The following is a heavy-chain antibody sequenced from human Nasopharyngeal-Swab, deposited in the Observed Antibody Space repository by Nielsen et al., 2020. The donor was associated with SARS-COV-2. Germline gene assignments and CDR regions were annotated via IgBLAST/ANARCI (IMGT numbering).Heavy chain of an antibody. CDR3: ARDGLDYDFWSAYFMDV. V-gene: IGHV3-21*01. J-gene: IGHJ6*02. Sequence: ESLKIYCAASGFTFNNYNFNWVRLAPGKGLEWVSSISSSSSYIYYADSVKGRFTISRDNAKNSLYLQMNSLRAEDTAVYYCARDGLDYDFWSAYFMDVWGQGTTVTVSS. D-gene: IGHD3-3*01. CDR1: GFTFNNYN. CDR2: ISSSSSYI.